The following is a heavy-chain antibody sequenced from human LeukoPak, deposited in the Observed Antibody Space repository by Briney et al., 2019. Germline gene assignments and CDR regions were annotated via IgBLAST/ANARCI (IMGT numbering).Heavy chain of an antibody. CDR2: INHSGST. V-gene: IGHV4-34*01. CDR3: GRGGMVRGWGMADYYYYYMDV. CDR1: GGSFSGYY. Sequence: SETLSLTCAVYGGSFSGYYWSWIRQPPGKGLEWIGEINHSGSTNYNPSLKSRVTISVDTSKNQFSLKLSSVTAADTAVYYCGRGGMVRGWGMADYYYYYMDVWGKGTTVTISS. J-gene: IGHJ6*03. D-gene: IGHD3-10*01.